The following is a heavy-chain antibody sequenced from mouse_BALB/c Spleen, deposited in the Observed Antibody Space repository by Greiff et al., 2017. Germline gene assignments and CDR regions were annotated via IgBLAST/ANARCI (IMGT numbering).Heavy chain of an antibody. J-gene: IGHJ3*01. CDR2: ILPGSGST. Sequence: QVQLQQSGAELMKPGASVKISCKATGYTFSSYWIEWVKQRPGHGLEWIGEILPGSGSTNYNEKFKGKATFTADTSSNTAYMQLSSLTSEDSAVYYCARAQAWFAYWGQGTLITVSA. CDR3: ARAQAWFAY. V-gene: IGHV1-9*01. CDR1: GYTFSSYW.